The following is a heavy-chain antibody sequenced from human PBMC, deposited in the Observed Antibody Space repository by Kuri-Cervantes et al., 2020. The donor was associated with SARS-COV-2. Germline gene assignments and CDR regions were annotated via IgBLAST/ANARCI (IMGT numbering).Heavy chain of an antibody. J-gene: IGHJ5*02. Sequence: SQTLSLTCAVYGGSLSGYYWGWIRQPPGKGLEWIGSIYHSGSTYYNPSLKSRVTISVDTSKNLFSLKLSSVTAADTAVYYCAREVTQWLTRRFDPWGQGTLVTVSS. CDR2: IYHSGST. D-gene: IGHD6-19*01. CDR1: GGSLSGYY. V-gene: IGHV4-38-2*02. CDR3: AREVTQWLTRRFDP.